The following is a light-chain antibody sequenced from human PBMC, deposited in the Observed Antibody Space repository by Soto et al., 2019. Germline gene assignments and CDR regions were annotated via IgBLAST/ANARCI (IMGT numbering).Light chain of an antibody. J-gene: IGLJ1*01. CDR3: AAWDDTVRIYV. Sequence: QSVLTQPPSVSGTPGQRVTISCSGGISNIGTNYVHWFQQLPGTAPKVLSNRDNQRPSGVPDRFSGSKSGTSASLAISGLRSEDEAEYYCAAWDDTVRIYVFGTGTKVTVL. CDR2: RDN. V-gene: IGLV1-47*01. CDR1: ISNIGTNY.